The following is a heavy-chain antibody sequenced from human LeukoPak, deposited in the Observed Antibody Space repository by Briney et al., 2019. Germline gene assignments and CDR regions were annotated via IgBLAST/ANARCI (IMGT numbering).Heavy chain of an antibody. D-gene: IGHD5-12*01. CDR2: INPNGGAT. J-gene: IGHJ4*02. V-gene: IGHV1-2*02. CDR1: GYTFTDYY. Sequence: GASVKVSCKASGYTFTDYYMHWVRQAPGQGLEWMGWINPNGGATEYAQRFQGRVTMTRDTSIRTAYLDLSRLTSDDTAVYYCARDITNSGYDGGYWGQGTLVTVSS. CDR3: ARDITNSGYDGGY.